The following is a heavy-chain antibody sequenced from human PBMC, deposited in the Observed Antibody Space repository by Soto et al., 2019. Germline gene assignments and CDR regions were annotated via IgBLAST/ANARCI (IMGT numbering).Heavy chain of an antibody. Sequence: QVPLVQSGAAVKKPGASVKVSCKASGYTFTSYGISWVRQAPGQGREWMGWISANNGNTNYAQKLHDRVTMTTDTSTSTADMELRSLRSDDTALYYCASDSPVRGVITHRSDYYYGMDVWGQGTTVTVSS. J-gene: IGHJ6*02. V-gene: IGHV1-18*01. CDR1: GYTFTSYG. CDR3: ASDSPVRGVITHRSDYYYGMDV. D-gene: IGHD3-10*01. CDR2: ISANNGNT.